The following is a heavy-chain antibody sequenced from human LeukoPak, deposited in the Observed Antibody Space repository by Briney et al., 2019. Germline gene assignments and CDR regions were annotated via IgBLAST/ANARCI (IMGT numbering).Heavy chain of an antibody. CDR1: GGSFSGYY. V-gene: IGHV4-34*01. Sequence: SETLSLTCAVYGGSFSGYYWSWIRQPPGKGLEWIGEINHSGSTNYNPSPKSRVTISVDTSKNQFSLKLSSVTAADTAVYYCARGPVLLWFGGINYYYYGMDVWGQGTTVTVSS. J-gene: IGHJ6*02. D-gene: IGHD3-10*01. CDR3: ARGPVLLWFGGINYYYYGMDV. CDR2: INHSGST.